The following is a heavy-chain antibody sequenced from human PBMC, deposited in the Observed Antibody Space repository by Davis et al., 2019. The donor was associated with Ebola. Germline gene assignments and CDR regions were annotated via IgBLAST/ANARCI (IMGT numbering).Heavy chain of an antibody. CDR2: INPNSGGT. CDR1: GYTFTSYG. Sequence: AASVKVSCKASGYTFTSYGISWVRQAPGQGLEWMGWINPNSGGTNYAQKFQGWVTMTRDTSISTAYMELSSLTIDDTAVYYCARGYSPKCRGGDCVNDFWGQGTLVTVST. J-gene: IGHJ4*02. D-gene: IGHD2-21*02. V-gene: IGHV1-2*04. CDR3: ARGYSPKCRGGDCVNDF.